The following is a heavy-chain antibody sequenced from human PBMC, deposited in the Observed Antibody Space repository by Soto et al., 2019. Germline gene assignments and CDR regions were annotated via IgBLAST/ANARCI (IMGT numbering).Heavy chain of an antibody. V-gene: IGHV3-9*01. Sequence: ESGGGLVQPGRSLRLSCAASGFTFDDYAMHWVRQAPGKGLEWVSGISWNSGSIDYADSVKGRFTISRDNAKNSLYLQMNSLRVEDAALYYCTKDSSSSKFYYYMDVWGKGTTVTVSS. CDR1: GFTFDDYA. CDR2: ISWNSGSI. D-gene: IGHD6-6*01. J-gene: IGHJ6*03. CDR3: TKDSSSSKFYYYMDV.